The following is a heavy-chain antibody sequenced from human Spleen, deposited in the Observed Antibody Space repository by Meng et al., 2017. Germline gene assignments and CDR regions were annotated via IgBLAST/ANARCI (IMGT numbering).Heavy chain of an antibody. D-gene: IGHD4-17*01. CDR3: ARGAYGDSGNFDY. CDR1: GFTFSKYA. CDR2: ISSSSRFI. Sequence: GGSLRLSCEASGFTFSKYALNWIRQAPGKGLEWVSSISSSSRFIYYADSVKGRFIISRDNAKNTLYLQMNSLRAEDTAVYYCARGAYGDSGNFDYWGQGTLVTVSS. J-gene: IGHJ4*02. V-gene: IGHV3-21*01.